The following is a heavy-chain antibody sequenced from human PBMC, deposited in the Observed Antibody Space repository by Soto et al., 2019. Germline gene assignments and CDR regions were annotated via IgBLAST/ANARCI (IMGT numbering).Heavy chain of an antibody. Sequence: VQLQQWGAGLLKPSETLSLTCAVYGGSFSGYYWSWIRQPPGKGLEWIGEINHSGSTNYNPSLKSRVTISVDTSKNQFSLKLSSVTAADTAVYYCARAGITIFGVAPNWFDPWGQGTLVTVSS. CDR2: INHSGST. CDR1: GGSFSGYY. J-gene: IGHJ5*02. CDR3: ARAGITIFGVAPNWFDP. V-gene: IGHV4-34*01. D-gene: IGHD3-3*01.